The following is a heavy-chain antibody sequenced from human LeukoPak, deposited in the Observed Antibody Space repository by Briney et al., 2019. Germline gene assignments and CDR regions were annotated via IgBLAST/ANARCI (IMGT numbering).Heavy chain of an antibody. Sequence: GGSLRLSCAASGFTVSSNYMSWVRQAPGKGREWVSVIYSGGSTYYADSVKGRFTISRDNSKNTLYLQMNSMRAEDTAVYYCVAAAGTPYYYYGMDVWGQGTTVTVSS. CDR1: GFTVSSNY. CDR3: VAAAGTPYYYYGMDV. V-gene: IGHV3-66*01. D-gene: IGHD6-13*01. CDR2: IYSGGST. J-gene: IGHJ6*02.